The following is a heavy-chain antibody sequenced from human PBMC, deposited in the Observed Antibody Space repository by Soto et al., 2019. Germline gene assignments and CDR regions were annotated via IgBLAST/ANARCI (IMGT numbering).Heavy chain of an antibody. CDR1: GFTFSDYY. D-gene: IGHD3-9*01. Sequence: GGSLRLSCAASGFTFSDYYMSWIRQAPGEGLEWVSYISSSSSYTNYADSVKGRLTISRDNAKNSLYLQMNSLRAEDTAVYYCARRLRYFDWLLAKYYFDYWGQGTLVTSPQ. CDR3: ARRLRYFDWLLAKYYFDY. J-gene: IGHJ4*02. CDR2: ISSSSSYT. V-gene: IGHV3-11*06.